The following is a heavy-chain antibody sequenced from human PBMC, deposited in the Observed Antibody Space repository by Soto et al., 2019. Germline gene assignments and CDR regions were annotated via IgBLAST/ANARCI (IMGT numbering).Heavy chain of an antibody. CDR1: GFIFSGSG. Sequence: QVQLVESGGGVVQPGRSLRLTCAASGFIFSGSGMHWVRQAPGKGLEWVALVSNDGIRKDYGDSGKGRFTISRDNAENTLYLQMNSLGAEDTAVYYCARWVGGSMYDNSGKYDSWGQGTLVTVSS. V-gene: IGHV3-30*03. D-gene: IGHD3-22*01. J-gene: IGHJ5*01. CDR3: ARWVGGSMYDNSGKYDS. CDR2: VSNDGIRK.